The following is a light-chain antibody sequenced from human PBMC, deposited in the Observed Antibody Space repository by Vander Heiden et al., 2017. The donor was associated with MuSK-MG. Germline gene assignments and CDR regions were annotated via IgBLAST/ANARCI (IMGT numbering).Light chain of an antibody. Sequence: QSVLTQPPSVSGAPGQRVSISCPGSSSSIGSGYDVHWYQHLPATDPNLLIYNNINRPAGVPDRFSGSKSGTSASLVITGLQAEDEDYYYCQSCDCGLSVIGTGTKVTVL. CDR3: QSCDCGLSV. CDR1: SSSIGSGYD. CDR2: NNI. J-gene: IGLJ1*01. V-gene: IGLV1-40*01.